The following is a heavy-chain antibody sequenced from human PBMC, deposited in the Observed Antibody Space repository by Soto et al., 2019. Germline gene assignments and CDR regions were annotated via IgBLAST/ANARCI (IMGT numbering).Heavy chain of an antibody. CDR2: INHSGST. Sequence: SETLSLTCAVYGGSFSGYYWSWIRQPPWKGLEWIGEINHSGSTNYNPSLKSRVTISVDTSKNQFSLKLSSVTAADTAVYYCARGPADYGDYAYYYYYYGMDVWGQGTTVTVSS. J-gene: IGHJ6*02. V-gene: IGHV4-34*01. CDR1: GGSFSGYY. CDR3: ARGPADYGDYAYYYYYYGMDV. D-gene: IGHD4-17*01.